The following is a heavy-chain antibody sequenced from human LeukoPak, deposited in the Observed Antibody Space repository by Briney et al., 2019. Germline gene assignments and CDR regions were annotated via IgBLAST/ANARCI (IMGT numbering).Heavy chain of an antibody. CDR1: GYSISSGYY. D-gene: IGHD2-2*01. J-gene: IGHJ6*03. Sequence: SETLSLTCTVSGYSISSGYYWVWIRQTPGKGLEWIGSIYRSSSTNYNPSLKSRVTISVDTSKNQFSLKVNSVTAADTALYYCARGDCSSTICYSPMDVWGKGTTVTVSS. CDR3: ARGDCSSTICYSPMDV. V-gene: IGHV4-38-2*02. CDR2: IYRSSST.